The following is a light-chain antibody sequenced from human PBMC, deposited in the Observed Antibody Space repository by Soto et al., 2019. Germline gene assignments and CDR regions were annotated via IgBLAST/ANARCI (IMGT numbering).Light chain of an antibody. CDR1: TGTVTSGHY. V-gene: IGLV7-46*01. Sequence: QAVVTQEPSLTVSPGETVTLTCGSSTGTVTSGHYPYWFQQRPGQAPTTRIYDTNNKYSWTPDRFSGSLLGGKAALTLSGAQPEDEGDYYCLLLYSGNRRVFGTGTKVTVL. J-gene: IGLJ1*01. CDR2: DTN. CDR3: LLLYSGNRRV.